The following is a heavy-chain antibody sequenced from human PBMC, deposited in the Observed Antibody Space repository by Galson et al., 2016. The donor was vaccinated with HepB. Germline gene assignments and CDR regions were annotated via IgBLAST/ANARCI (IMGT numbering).Heavy chain of an antibody. CDR1: AFSISGDY. Sequence: SLRLSCAGPAFSISGDYMNWVRQAPGKGLEWVSLIYAGTSTYYSDSVKGRFLISTDHAKNTLHLQMNSLRVEDTAVYYCVRGSDLGSLWGQGTLATVSS. CDR2: IYAGTST. CDR3: VRGSDLGSL. J-gene: IGHJ4*02. V-gene: IGHV3-66*01. D-gene: IGHD1-26*01.